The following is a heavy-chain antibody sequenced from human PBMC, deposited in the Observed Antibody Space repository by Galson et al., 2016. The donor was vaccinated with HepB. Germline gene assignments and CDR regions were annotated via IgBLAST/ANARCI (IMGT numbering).Heavy chain of an antibody. CDR2: IYYTGST. V-gene: IGHV4-59*01. J-gene: IGHJ6*02. CDR3: ARRTDNYYYHAMDI. CDR1: AGSISTYY. D-gene: IGHD1-1*01. Sequence: SETLSLTCSVSAGSISTYYWSWLRQPPGKGLEWIGYIYYTGSTNYNPSLKSRVTMSVDTSNNWFSLKLNSVTAADTAVYYCARRTDNYYYHAMDIWGQGTTVTVSS.